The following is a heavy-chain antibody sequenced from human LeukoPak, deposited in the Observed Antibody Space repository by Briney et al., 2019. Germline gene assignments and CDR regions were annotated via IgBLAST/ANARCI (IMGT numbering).Heavy chain of an antibody. CDR1: GFTFSSYS. CDR3: ARDRRGITGTEWFDP. J-gene: IGHJ5*02. D-gene: IGHD1-20*01. Sequence: GGSLRLSCAASGFTFSSYSMNWVRQAPGKGLEWVSYISSSSSTIYYADSVKGRFTISRDNAKNSLYLQMNSLRVEDTALYYCARDRRGITGTEWFDPWGQGTLVTVSS. CDR2: ISSSSSTI. V-gene: IGHV3-48*04.